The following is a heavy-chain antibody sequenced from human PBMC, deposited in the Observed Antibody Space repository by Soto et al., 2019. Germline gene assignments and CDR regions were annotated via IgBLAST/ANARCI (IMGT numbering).Heavy chain of an antibody. V-gene: IGHV6-1*01. CDR1: GDSVSSNSAA. Sequence: SQTLSLTCAISGDSVSSNSAAWNWIRQSPSRGLEWLGRTYYRSKWYNDYAVSVKSRITINPDTSKNQFSLQLNSVTPEDTAVYYCARDNGPLGGSSSGYYYYYYGMDVWGQGTTVTVSS. CDR2: TYYRSKWYN. J-gene: IGHJ6*02. CDR3: ARDNGPLGGSSSGYYYYYYGMDV. D-gene: IGHD6-6*01.